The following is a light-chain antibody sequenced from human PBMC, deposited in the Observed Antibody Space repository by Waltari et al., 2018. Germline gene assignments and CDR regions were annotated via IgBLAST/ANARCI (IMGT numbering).Light chain of an antibody. Sequence: QSVLAQPPSVSGAPGPSVTIPTPGSRSPLGAGLVLHWYRHVPGTPPKLLIPGNDNRPSGLPDRFSGSKSDTSASLAITGLQAEDEGDYYCQSYDSSLTGVVFGGGTKLTVL. V-gene: IGLV1-40*01. CDR3: QSYDSSLTGVV. CDR2: GND. J-gene: IGLJ2*01. CDR1: RSPLGAGLV.